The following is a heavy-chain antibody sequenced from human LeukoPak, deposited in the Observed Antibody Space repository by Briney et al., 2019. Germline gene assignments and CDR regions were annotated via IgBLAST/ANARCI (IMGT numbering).Heavy chain of an antibody. D-gene: IGHD1-26*01. CDR3: ARDYLMGGTTGKAFDI. CDR1: GFTFSSYA. V-gene: IGHV3-30*04. J-gene: IGHJ3*02. Sequence: GSLRLSCAASGFTFSSYAMHWVRQALGKGLGWVAVISYDGNIKYYTDSVKGRFTISRDNSKNTLYLQMNSLRAEDTAVYYCARDYLMGGTTGKAFDIWGQGTMVTISS. CDR2: ISYDGNIK.